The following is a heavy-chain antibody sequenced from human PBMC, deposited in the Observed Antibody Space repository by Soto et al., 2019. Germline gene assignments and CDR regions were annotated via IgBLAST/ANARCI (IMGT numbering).Heavy chain of an antibody. CDR2: ISSSGSFI. J-gene: IGHJ4*02. CDR3: AREPEGMGAALDY. CDR1: GFTFITYG. Sequence: PGGSLRLSCAASGFTFITYGMNWVRRAPGGGLEWVASISSSGSFIYYADSVKGRFTISRDDAEKSLYLQMNSLRAEDTALYYCAREPEGMGAALDYWGRGTLLTLSS. V-gene: IGHV3-21*01. D-gene: IGHD1-26*01.